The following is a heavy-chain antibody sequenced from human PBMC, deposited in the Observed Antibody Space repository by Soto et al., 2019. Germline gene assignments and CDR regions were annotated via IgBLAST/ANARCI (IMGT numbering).Heavy chain of an antibody. CDR3: ARDTLLDSSGWYFEGGY. CDR1: GYTFTSYG. Sequence: GASVKVSCKASGYTFTSYGISWVRQAPGQGFEWMGWISAYNGNTNYAQKLQGRVTMTTDTSTSTAYMELRSLRSDDTAVYYCARDTLLDSSGWYFEGGYWGQGTLVTVSS. V-gene: IGHV1-18*01. CDR2: ISAYNGNT. J-gene: IGHJ4*02. D-gene: IGHD6-19*01.